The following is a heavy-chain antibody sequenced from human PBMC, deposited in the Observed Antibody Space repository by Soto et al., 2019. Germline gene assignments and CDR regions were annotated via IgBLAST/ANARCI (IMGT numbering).Heavy chain of an antibody. V-gene: IGHV1-46*03. CDR1: GYTFTSYY. J-gene: IGHJ3*02. CDR2: INPSGGST. D-gene: IGHD6-19*01. CDR3: ARGLPMGIAVAGGAFDI. Sequence: ASVKVSCTASGYTFTSYYMHWVRQAPGQGLEWMGIINPSGGSTSYAQKFQGRVTMTRDTSTSTVYMELSSLRSEDTAVYYCARGLPMGIAVAGGAFDIWGQGTMVTVS.